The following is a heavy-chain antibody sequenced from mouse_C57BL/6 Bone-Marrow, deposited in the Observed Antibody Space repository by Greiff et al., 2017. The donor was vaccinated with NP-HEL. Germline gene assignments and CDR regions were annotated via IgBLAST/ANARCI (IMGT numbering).Heavy chain of an antibody. CDR2: INPNNGGT. CDR3: ASRATTVVYWYFDV. D-gene: IGHD1-1*01. CDR1: GYTFTDYN. Sequence: EVQLQQSGPELVKPGASVKMSCKASGYTFTDYNMHWVKQSHGKSLEWIGYINPNNGGTSYNQKFKGKATLTVNKSSSTAYMELRSLTSEDSAVYYCASRATTVVYWYFDVWGTGTTVTVSS. V-gene: IGHV1-22*01. J-gene: IGHJ1*03.